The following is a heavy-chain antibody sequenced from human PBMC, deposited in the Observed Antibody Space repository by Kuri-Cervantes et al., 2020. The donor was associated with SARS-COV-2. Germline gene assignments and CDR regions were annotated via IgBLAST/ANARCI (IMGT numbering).Heavy chain of an antibody. J-gene: IGHJ5*02. CDR2: IYTSGST. CDR1: GGSISSYY. CDR3: ARDTYYDILTGYSPLGFDP. V-gene: IGHV4-4*07. D-gene: IGHD3-9*01. Sequence: SETLSLTCTVSGGSISSYYWSWIRQPAGKGLEWIGRIYTSGSTNYNPSLKSRVTMSVDTSKNQFSLKLSSVTAADTAVYNCARDTYYDILTGYSPLGFDPWGQGTLVTVSS.